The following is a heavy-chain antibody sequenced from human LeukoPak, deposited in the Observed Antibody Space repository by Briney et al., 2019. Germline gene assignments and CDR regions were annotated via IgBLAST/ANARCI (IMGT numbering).Heavy chain of an antibody. V-gene: IGHV4-4*07. CDR3: ARGVAAYYDSSGYSKSFDP. J-gene: IGHJ5*02. CDR2: IYTSGST. Sequence: PSETLSLTCTVSGGSISSYYWSWLRQPAGKGLEWIGHIYTSGSTNYNPSLKSRVTMSVDTSKNQFSLKLSSVTAADTAVYYCARGVAAYYDSSGYSKSFDPWGQGTLVTVSS. D-gene: IGHD3-22*01. CDR1: GGSISSYY.